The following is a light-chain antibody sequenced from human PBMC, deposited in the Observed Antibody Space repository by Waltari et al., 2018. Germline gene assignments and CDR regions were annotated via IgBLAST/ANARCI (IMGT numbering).Light chain of an antibody. V-gene: IGKV1-5*03. Sequence: DIQLTQSPSTLSASVGDRVTITCRASQSLGNWLAWYQQKPGNAPKLLLYGASNLESGVPSRFSGSGSGTEFTLTISSLQYDDFATYYCQQYNTYPLTFGGGTKVEI. CDR1: QSLGNW. J-gene: IGKJ4*01. CDR2: GAS. CDR3: QQYNTYPLT.